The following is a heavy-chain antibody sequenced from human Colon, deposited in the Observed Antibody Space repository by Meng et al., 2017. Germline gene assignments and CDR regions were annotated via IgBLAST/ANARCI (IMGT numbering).Heavy chain of an antibody. J-gene: IGHJ4*02. V-gene: IGHV7-4-1*02. CDR1: GGSINIGV. D-gene: IGHD3-22*01. Sequence: VQLEESGPGLVKPSGPLSLTCAVSGGSINIGVWWSWVRQAPGQGLEWLGRINTNTQEPTYAQGFTGRYAFSLDTSVSTAYLQISSLESEDTAVYYCARKASGYSYSTNWGQGTLVTVSS. CDR3: ARKASGYSYSTN. CDR2: INTNTQEP.